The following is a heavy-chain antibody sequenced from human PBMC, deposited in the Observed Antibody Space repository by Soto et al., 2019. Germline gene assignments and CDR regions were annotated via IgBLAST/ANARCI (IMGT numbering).Heavy chain of an antibody. CDR3: TTDASHHDGLGNYYEGAY. J-gene: IGHJ4*02. D-gene: IGHD3-22*01. CDR1: GFTFTDAW. V-gene: IGHV3-15*07. CDR2: IKTKSDSAAT. Sequence: EVLLVESGGGLVKPGESLRLSCAASGFTFTDAWMHWVRQGPGRGLEWVGRIKTKSDSAATDYAAPVKDRFTISRDDSKDTLYLQMNSLKTEDTAVYFCTTDASHHDGLGNYYEGAYWGQGTLVTVSS.